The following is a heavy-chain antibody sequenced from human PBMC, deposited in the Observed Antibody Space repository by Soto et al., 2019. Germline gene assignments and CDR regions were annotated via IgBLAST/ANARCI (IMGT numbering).Heavy chain of an antibody. V-gene: IGHV3-9*01. Sequence: EVQLVESGGGLVQPGGSLRLSCAASGFNFNNYAMHWVRQAPGKGLEWVSGINWNSGRIVYADSVKGRFTISRDNAKSSLYLQMNSLRAEDTAFYYGVKGGNPYYDFWSDYGGQGTLVTVSS. CDR3: VKGGNPYYDFWSDY. D-gene: IGHD3-3*01. CDR1: GFNFNNYA. J-gene: IGHJ4*02. CDR2: INWNSGRI.